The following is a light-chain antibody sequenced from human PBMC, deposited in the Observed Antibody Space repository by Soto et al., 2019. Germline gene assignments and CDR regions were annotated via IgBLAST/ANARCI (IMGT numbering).Light chain of an antibody. CDR1: QDIGNF. CDR3: QQDHSWPAT. J-gene: IGKJ4*01. V-gene: IGKV1-16*02. Sequence: DIQMTQSPSSLSASVGDTVTITCRASQDIGNFFAWFQQKPGKAPKSLISAASSLQSGVPSKFSVSGSGTDIFLTINSLQPEDGATYYCQQDHSWPATFGGGTKVEI. CDR2: AAS.